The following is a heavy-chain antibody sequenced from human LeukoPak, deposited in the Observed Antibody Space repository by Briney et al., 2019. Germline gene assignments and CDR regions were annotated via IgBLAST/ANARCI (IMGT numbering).Heavy chain of an antibody. CDR1: GYTFTSYA. CDR3: ARDRFTGWFDP. CDR2: INAGNGNT. J-gene: IGHJ5*02. Sequence: VSVKVSCKASGYTFTSYAMHWVRQAPGQRLEWMGWINAGNGNTKYSQKFQGRVTITRDTSASTAYMELSSLRSEDTAVYYCARDRFTGWFDPWGQGTLVTVSS. D-gene: IGHD4-11*01. V-gene: IGHV1-3*01.